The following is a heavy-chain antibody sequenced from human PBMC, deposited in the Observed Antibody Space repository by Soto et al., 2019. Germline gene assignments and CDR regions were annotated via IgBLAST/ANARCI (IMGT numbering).Heavy chain of an antibody. V-gene: IGHV4-34*01. Sequence: SSETLSLTCAVYGGSFSGYYWSWIRQPPGKGLEWIGEINHSGSTNYNPSLKSRVTISVDTSKNQFSLKLSSVTAADTAVYYCARDGGYYDFWSRRSWFDYWGQGTLVTVSS. CDR1: GGSFSGYY. J-gene: IGHJ4*02. D-gene: IGHD3-3*01. CDR3: ARDGGYYDFWSRRSWFDY. CDR2: INHSGST.